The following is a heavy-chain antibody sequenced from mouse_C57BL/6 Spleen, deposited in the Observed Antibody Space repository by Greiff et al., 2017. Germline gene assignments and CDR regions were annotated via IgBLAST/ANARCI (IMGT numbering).Heavy chain of an antibody. CDR3: ASRILRAMDC. J-gene: IGHJ4*01. Sequence: VQLQQPGAELVMPGASVKLSCKASGYTFTSYWMPWVKQRPGQGLEWIGEIDPSDSYTNYNQKFKGQSTLSVDKSSSTAYMQLSSLTSEDSAVYYRASRILRAMDCWGQGTSVTVSS. V-gene: IGHV1-69*01. CDR1: GYTFTSYW. CDR2: IDPSDSYT. D-gene: IGHD1-1*01.